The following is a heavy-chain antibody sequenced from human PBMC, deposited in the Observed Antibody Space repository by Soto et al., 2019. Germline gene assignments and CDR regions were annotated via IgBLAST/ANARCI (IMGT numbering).Heavy chain of an antibody. CDR2: IYHGGNT. J-gene: IGHJ4*02. V-gene: IGHV3-53*01. Sequence: VQLVESGGGLIQPGGSLRLSCAASGFTVSSNHMTWIRQAPGRGPEWVSTIYHGGNTYYADSVKGRFAISRDNSKTMLYLQMNSLRGEDTAVYYWATGVDTAKDGYWGQGTLVTVSS. D-gene: IGHD5-18*01. CDR3: ATGVDTAKDGY. CDR1: GFTVSSNH.